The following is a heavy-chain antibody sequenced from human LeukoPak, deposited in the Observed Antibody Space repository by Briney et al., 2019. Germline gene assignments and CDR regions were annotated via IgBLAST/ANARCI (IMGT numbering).Heavy chain of an antibody. V-gene: IGHV3-23*01. CDR3: AKSGGLSGSGKLAMDV. J-gene: IGHJ6*02. CDR2: ISGSGGST. Sequence: GGSLRLSCAASGFTFSTYAMSWVRLAPGKGLEWVSGISGSGGSTYYADSVKGRFTSSRDNSNNTLYVQMNSLRVEDTAVYYCAKSGGLSGSGKLAMDVWGQGTTVTVSS. CDR1: GFTFSTYA. D-gene: IGHD3-10*01.